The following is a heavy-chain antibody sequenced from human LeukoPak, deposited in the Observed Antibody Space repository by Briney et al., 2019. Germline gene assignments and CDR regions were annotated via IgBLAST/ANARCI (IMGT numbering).Heavy chain of an antibody. CDR3: ARETAGTYYYYYGMDV. Sequence: PGGSLRLSCAASGFTFSSYGMHWVRQAPGKELEWVAVISYDGSNKYYADSVKGRFTISRDNSKNTLYLQMNSLRAEDTAVYYCARETAGTYYYYYGMDVWGQGTTVTVSS. D-gene: IGHD6-13*01. CDR1: GFTFSSYG. J-gene: IGHJ6*02. CDR2: ISYDGSNK. V-gene: IGHV3-30*03.